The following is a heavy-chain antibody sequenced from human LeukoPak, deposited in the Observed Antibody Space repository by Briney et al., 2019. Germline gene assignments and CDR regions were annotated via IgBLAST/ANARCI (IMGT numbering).Heavy chain of an antibody. J-gene: IGHJ4*02. D-gene: IGHD3-16*01. V-gene: IGHV4-59*01. CDR3: ARDFTFPYAGSDYYGLDY. Sequence: PSETLSLTCTVSGGSISSYYWSWIRQPPGKGLEWIGYIYYSGSTNYNPSLKSRVTISVDTSKNQFSLKLSSVTAADTAVYYCARDFTFPYAGSDYYGLDYWGQGTLVTVSS. CDR1: GGSISSYY. CDR2: IYYSGST.